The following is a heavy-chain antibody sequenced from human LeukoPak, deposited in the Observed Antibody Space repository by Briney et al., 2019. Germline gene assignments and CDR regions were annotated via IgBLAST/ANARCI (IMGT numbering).Heavy chain of an antibody. CDR2: IYYSGST. Sequence: SETLSLICTVSGGSISSSNYYWGWIRQPPGKGLEWIGRIYYSGSTYYNPSLKSRGTISLDTSKNQFSLKLRSVTAADTALYYCARPRTRLAWFDPWGQGTLVTVSS. D-gene: IGHD6-19*01. J-gene: IGHJ5*02. CDR1: GGSISSSNYY. CDR3: ARPRTRLAWFDP. V-gene: IGHV4-39*01.